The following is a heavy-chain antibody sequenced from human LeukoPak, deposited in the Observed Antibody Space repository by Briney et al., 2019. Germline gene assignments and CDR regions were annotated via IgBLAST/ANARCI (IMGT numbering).Heavy chain of an antibody. CDR3: AKDRWSSPVSTFDI. D-gene: IGHD2/OR15-2a*01. J-gene: IGHJ3*02. V-gene: IGHV3-23*01. Sequence: GGSLRLSCAASGFTFSSYAMSWVRQAPGKGLEWVSGINGSGGSAYYADSVKGRFTISRDNSKNTLYLQMNSLRAEDTAVYFCAKDRWSSPVSTFDIWGQGTRVTVSS. CDR1: GFTFSSYA. CDR2: INGSGGSA.